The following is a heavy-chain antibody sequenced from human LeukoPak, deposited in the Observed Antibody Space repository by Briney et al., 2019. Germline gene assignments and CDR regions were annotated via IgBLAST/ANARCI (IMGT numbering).Heavy chain of an antibody. CDR1: GGSISSGGYS. J-gene: IGHJ4*02. V-gene: IGHV4-30-2*01. CDR3: ARVSSSSWLIDY. D-gene: IGHD6-13*01. CDR2: IYHSGST. Sequence: SQTLSLTCAASGGSISSGGYSWSWIRQPPGKGLEWIGYIYHSGSTYYNPSLKSRVTISVDRSKNQFSLKLSSVTAADTAVYYCARVSSSSWLIDYWGQGTLVTVSS.